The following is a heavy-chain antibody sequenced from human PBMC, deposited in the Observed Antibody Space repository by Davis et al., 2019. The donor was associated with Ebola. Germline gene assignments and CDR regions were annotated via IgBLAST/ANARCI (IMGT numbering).Heavy chain of an antibody. CDR1: AGSINSYY. CDR3: ARARSGSSHGWFDP. Sequence: PGGSLRLSCTVSAGSINSYYWSWIRQPPGKGLEWIGYIYYSGSPNYNPSLKSRVTISVDTSKNQFSLKLSSVTAADTAVYYCARARSGSSHGWFDPWGQGTLVTVSS. V-gene: IGHV4-59*12. D-gene: IGHD1-26*01. J-gene: IGHJ5*02. CDR2: IYYSGSP.